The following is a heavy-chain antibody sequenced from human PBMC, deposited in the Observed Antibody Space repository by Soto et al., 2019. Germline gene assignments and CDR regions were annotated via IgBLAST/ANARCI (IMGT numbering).Heavy chain of an antibody. CDR1: GGSISSSFYS. D-gene: IGHD2-2*01. Sequence: PSETLSLTCAVSGGSISSSFYSWSWIRQPPGKGLEWVGYVYHSGSTYYNPSLKSRVTISVDRSKNQFSLKLSSVTAADTAVYYCARGHIVVVPAAANTNWFDPWGQGTLVTVSS. V-gene: IGHV4-30-2*01. J-gene: IGHJ5*02. CDR2: VYHSGST. CDR3: ARGHIVVVPAAANTNWFDP.